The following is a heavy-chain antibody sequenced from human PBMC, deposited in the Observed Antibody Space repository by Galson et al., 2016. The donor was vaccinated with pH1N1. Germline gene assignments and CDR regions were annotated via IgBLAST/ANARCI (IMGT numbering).Heavy chain of an antibody. CDR1: GGSINSDNYY. Sequence: TLSLTCTVSGGSINSDNYYWSWIRQPAGKGLEWIGRIYPSGSTNYNPSLNSRVTMSIDTSKSQFSLKLTSVTAADTAVYYCARSLYGYSSGTYELDNWGQGTRVTVSS. CDR2: IYPSGST. D-gene: IGHD3-10*01. CDR3: ARSLYGYSSGTYELDN. V-gene: IGHV4-61*02. J-gene: IGHJ4*02.